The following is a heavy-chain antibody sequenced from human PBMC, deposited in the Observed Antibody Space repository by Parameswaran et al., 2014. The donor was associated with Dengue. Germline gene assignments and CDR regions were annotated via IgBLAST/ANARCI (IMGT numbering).Heavy chain of an antibody. J-gene: IGHJ5*02. D-gene: IGHD4-17*01. CDR3: ASLTTVTTEGWFDP. V-gene: IGHV5-51*01. Sequence: VRQMPGKGLEWMGIIYPGDSDTRYSPSFQGQVTISADKSISTAYLQWSSLKASDTAMYYCASLTTVTTEGWFDPWGQGTPGHRLL. CDR2: IYPGDSDT.